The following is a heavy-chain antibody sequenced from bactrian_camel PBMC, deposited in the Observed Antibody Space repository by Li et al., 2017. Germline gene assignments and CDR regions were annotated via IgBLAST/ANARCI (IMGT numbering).Heavy chain of an antibody. J-gene: IGHJ4*01. Sequence: DVQLVESGGGSVQAGGSLRLSCAGTGIHLSSAFCVGWFRQVPGKEREGVASIRPGATTTAYASSVRGRFTISRDNAKNSVYLQMNSLKLEDTAMYYCAADFGPYCSGSYLARRANFEGQGTQVTVS. D-gene: IGHD2*01. CDR1: GIHLSSAFC. CDR2: IRPGATTT. V-gene: IGHV3S31*01.